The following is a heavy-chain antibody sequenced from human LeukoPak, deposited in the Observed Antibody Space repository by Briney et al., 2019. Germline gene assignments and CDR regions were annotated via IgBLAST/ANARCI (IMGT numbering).Heavy chain of an antibody. CDR3: ARDHGNDNFDY. CDR1: GYTFTGYY. D-gene: IGHD1-1*01. CDR2: INPNSGGT. Sequence: ASVKVSCKASGYTFTGYYVHWVRQAPGQGLEWMGWINPNSGGTKYAEKFQGRVTMTRDTSISTAYMELSSLRSDDTAVFYCARDHGNDNFDYWGQETLVTVSS. V-gene: IGHV1-2*02. J-gene: IGHJ4*02.